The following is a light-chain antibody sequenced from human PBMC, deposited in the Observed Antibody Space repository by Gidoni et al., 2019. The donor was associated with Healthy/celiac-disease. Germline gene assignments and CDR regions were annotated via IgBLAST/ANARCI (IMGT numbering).Light chain of an antibody. CDR2: LGS. V-gene: IGKV2-28*01. CDR1: QSLLHSNGYNY. J-gene: IGKJ4*01. Sequence: DIVMTQSPLSLPVTPGAPASISCRSSQSLLHSNGYNYLDWYLQKPGQSPQLLIYLGSNRASGVPDRFRCSGSGTDFTLKISRVEAEDVGVYYCMQALQTPLTFXGXTKVEIK. CDR3: MQALQTPLT.